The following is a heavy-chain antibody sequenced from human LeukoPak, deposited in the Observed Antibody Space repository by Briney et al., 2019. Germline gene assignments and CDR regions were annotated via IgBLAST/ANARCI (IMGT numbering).Heavy chain of an antibody. CDR2: IYSGGTT. J-gene: IGHJ4*02. V-gene: IGHV3-53*01. D-gene: IGHD4/OR15-4a*01. Sequence: GGSLRLSCTVSGFTVISNSMSWVRQAPGKGLEWVSFIYSGGTTLYSDSVKGRFTISRDNSKKTLYLQMYSLRAEDTAVYYCARRAGAYSHPYDYWGQGTLVTVSS. CDR1: GFTVISNS. CDR3: ARRAGAYSHPYDY.